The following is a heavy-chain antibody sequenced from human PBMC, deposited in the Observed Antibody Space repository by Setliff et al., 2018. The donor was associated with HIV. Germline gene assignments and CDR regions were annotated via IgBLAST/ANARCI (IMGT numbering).Heavy chain of an antibody. D-gene: IGHD1-1*01. CDR1: GFSVSSTY. V-gene: IGHV3-53*01. J-gene: IGHJ3*02. CDR3: AKPTPGLYPRSFDT. Sequence: PGGSLRLSCAASGFSVSSTYMNWVRQAPGKGPEWLSIMYSAGNIYYADSVRGRFAVSRDDFQNTLYLQMSALRVEDTAIYYCAKPTPGLYPRSFDTWGPGTMVTVSS. CDR2: MYSAGNI.